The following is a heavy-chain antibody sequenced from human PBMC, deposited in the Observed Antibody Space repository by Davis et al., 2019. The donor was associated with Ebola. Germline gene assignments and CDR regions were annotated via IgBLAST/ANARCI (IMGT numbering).Heavy chain of an antibody. Sequence: PGGSLRLSCAASGFTFSSYGMHWVRQAPGKGLEWVAVIWYDGSNKYYADSVKGRFTISRDNSKNTLYLQMNSLRAEDTAVYYCAKDRSSGYYYCDYWGQGTLVTVSS. CDR2: IWYDGSNK. CDR3: AKDRSSGYYYCDY. D-gene: IGHD3-22*01. CDR1: GFTFSSYG. V-gene: IGHV3-30*02. J-gene: IGHJ4*02.